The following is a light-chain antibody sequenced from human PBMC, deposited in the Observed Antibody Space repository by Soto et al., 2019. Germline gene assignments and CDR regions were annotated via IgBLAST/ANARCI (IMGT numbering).Light chain of an antibody. J-gene: IGKJ1*01. V-gene: IGKV3-15*01. Sequence: DIVMTQSPSTLSVSPGERVTLSCRASQSVSSNLAWYQQKPGQAPSLLIYGAFTRATGIPARFSGTGSGTEFTLTISSLQSEDFALYYCQQYNDWPLTFGQRTKVDIK. CDR1: QSVSSN. CDR3: QQYNDWPLT. CDR2: GAF.